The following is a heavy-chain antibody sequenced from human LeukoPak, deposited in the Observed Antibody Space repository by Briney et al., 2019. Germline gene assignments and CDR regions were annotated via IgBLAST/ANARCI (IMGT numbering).Heavy chain of an antibody. CDR3: AKDLVGSSSRDY. CDR2: ISGSGGST. V-gene: IGHV3-23*01. Sequence: PGGSLRLSCAASGFTFSSYAMSWVRQAPGKGLEWVSAISGSGGSTYYADSVKGRFTIPRDNSKNTLYLQMNSLRAEDTAVYYCAKDLVGSSSRDYWGQGTLVTVSS. J-gene: IGHJ4*02. D-gene: IGHD6-13*01. CDR1: GFTFSSYA.